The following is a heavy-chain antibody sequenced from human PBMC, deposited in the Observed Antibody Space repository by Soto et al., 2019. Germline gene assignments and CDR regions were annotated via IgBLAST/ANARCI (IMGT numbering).Heavy chain of an antibody. Sequence: GGSLRLSXAASGFTFSSYAMSWVRQAPGKGLEWVSAISGSGGSTYYADSVKGRFTISRDNSKNTLYLQMDSLRAEDTAVYYCAKDNDWNFTRWFDPWGQGTLVTVSS. V-gene: IGHV3-23*01. CDR3: AKDNDWNFTRWFDP. J-gene: IGHJ5*02. D-gene: IGHD1-7*01. CDR2: ISGSGGST. CDR1: GFTFSSYA.